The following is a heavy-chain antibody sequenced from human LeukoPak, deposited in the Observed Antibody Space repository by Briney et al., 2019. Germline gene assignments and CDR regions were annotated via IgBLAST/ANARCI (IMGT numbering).Heavy chain of an antibody. D-gene: IGHD6-13*01. CDR3: ARDPPDGIAAAGLDY. J-gene: IGHJ4*02. CDR1: GGSFGGYY. V-gene: IGHV4-34*01. CDR2: INHSGST. Sequence: PSETLSLTCAVYGGSFGGYYWSWIRQPPGKGLEWIGEINHSGSTNYNPSLKSRVTISVDTSKNQFSLKLSSVTAADTAVYYCARDPPDGIAAAGLDYWGQGTLVTVSS.